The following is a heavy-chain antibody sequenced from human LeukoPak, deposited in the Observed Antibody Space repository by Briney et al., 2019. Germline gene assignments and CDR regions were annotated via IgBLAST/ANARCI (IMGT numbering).Heavy chain of an antibody. V-gene: IGHV1-24*01. J-gene: IGHJ4*02. Sequence: ASVKVSCKVSGYTLTELSMHWVRQAPGKGLEWMGGFDPEDGETIYAQKFQGRVTMTEDTSTDTAYMELSSLRSEDTAVYYCATGIAGGSYSSLVYFDYWGQGTLVTVSS. D-gene: IGHD1-26*01. CDR3: ATGIAGGSYSSLVYFDY. CDR1: GYTLTELS. CDR2: FDPEDGET.